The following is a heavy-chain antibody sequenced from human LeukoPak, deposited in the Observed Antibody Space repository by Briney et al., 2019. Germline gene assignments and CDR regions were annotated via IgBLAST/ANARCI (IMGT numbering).Heavy chain of an antibody. CDR3: ASTGAYDILTGYFNWFDP. J-gene: IGHJ5*02. Sequence: PGGSLRLSCAASGITVSTNYMNWVRQAPGKGLEWVSVIYSTDKTNYADSVQGRFTISRDPSKNTVYLQMNSLRAEDTAVYYCASTGAYDILTGYFNWFDPWGQGTLVTVSS. CDR1: GITVSTNY. V-gene: IGHV3-66*01. CDR2: IYSTDKT. D-gene: IGHD3-9*01.